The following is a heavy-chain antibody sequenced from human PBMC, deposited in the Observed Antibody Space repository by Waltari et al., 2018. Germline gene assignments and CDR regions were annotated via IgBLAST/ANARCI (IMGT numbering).Heavy chain of an antibody. D-gene: IGHD1-26*01. CDR2: IRSKAHGVTT. Sequence: EVQLVESGGGLVQPGRSLRLSCTTSGFTFGDYGMRWVRQAPGKGLEWVGFIRSKAHGVTTEYAASVKGRFTISRDDSKNIAYLQMNSLKTEDTAVYYCTRDDGSFYIGFDYWGQGTLVTVSS. V-gene: IGHV3-49*04. CDR3: TRDDGSFYIGFDY. CDR1: GFTFGDYG. J-gene: IGHJ4*02.